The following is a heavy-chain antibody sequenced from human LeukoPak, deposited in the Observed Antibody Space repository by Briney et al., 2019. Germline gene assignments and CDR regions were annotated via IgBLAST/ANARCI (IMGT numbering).Heavy chain of an antibody. CDR3: ARGGDGNFDY. Sequence: SETLSLTCAVYGGSFSGYYWSWIRQPPGKGLEWIGEINHSGSTNYNPSLKSRVTISVDTSKNQFSLKLSSVTAADTAVYYCARGGDGNFDYWGQGTLVTVSS. CDR2: INHSGST. J-gene: IGHJ4*02. D-gene: IGHD3-16*01. CDR1: GGSFSGYY. V-gene: IGHV4-34*01.